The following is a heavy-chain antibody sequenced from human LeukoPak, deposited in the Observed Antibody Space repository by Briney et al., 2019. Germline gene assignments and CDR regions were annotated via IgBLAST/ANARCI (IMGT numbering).Heavy chain of an antibody. V-gene: IGHV3-23*01. CDR2: ISGSGGST. CDR1: GFTFSSYA. CDR3: AKDYYDSSGYYCWYY. Sequence: GRSLRLSCAASGFTFSSYAMSWVRQAPGKGLEWVSAISGSGGSTYYADSVKGRFTISRDNSKNTLYLQMNSLRAEDTAVYYCAKDYYDSSGYYCWYYWGQGTLVTVSS. J-gene: IGHJ4*02. D-gene: IGHD3-22*01.